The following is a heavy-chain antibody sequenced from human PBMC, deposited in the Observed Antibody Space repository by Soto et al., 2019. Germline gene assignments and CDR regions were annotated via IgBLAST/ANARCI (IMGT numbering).Heavy chain of an antibody. V-gene: IGHV3-74*01. Sequence: EVQLVESGGGLVQPGGSLRLSCAASGFTFSNYWMHWVRQAPGKGLVWVSRINNDGSSTSYADSVKGRFTISRDNAKNRLSLEMISPRGADTAVYYCARDGGWIDYWGKGTLVTVSS. D-gene: IGHD6-19*01. J-gene: IGHJ4*02. CDR1: GFTFSNYW. CDR3: ARDGGWIDY. CDR2: INNDGSST.